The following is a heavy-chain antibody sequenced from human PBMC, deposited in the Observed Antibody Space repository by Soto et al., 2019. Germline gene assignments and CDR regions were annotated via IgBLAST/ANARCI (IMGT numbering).Heavy chain of an antibody. Sequence: GGSLRLSCAASGFTFSNFVMRWVRQTLGKGLEWVSTITETGGDTYYTDSVKGRFTISRDNSKNTLYLQMSSLRAEDTALYYCTKASSDRHHMDVWGQGTTVTVSS. CDR2: ITETGGDT. CDR1: GFTFSNFV. J-gene: IGHJ6*02. V-gene: IGHV3-23*01. CDR3: TKASSDRHHMDV.